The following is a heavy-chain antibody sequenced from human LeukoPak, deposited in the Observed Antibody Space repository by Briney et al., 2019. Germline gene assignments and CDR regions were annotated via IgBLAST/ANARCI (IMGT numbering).Heavy chain of an antibody. CDR3: ARGEYYYDSSGRDAFDI. V-gene: IGHV1-2*06. CDR1: GYTFTGYY. J-gene: IGHJ3*02. Sequence: ASVKVSCKASGYTFTGYYMHWVRQAPGQGLEWMGRINPNSGGTNYAQKFQGRVTMTRDTSISTAYMELSRLRSDDTAVYYCARGEYYYDSSGRDAFDIRGQGTMVTVSS. CDR2: INPNSGGT. D-gene: IGHD3-22*01.